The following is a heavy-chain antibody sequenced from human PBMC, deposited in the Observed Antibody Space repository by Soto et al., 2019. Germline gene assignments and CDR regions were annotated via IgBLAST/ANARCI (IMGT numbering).Heavy chain of an antibody. CDR3: AKDYQLPPWGYYYYYYGMDV. CDR1: GFTFSSYG. J-gene: IGHJ6*02. Sequence: QVQLVESGGGVVQPGRSLRLSCAASGFTFSSYGMHWVRQAPGKGLEWVAVISYDGSNKYYADSVKGRFTISRDNSKNTLYLQMNSLRAEDTAVYYCAKDYQLPPWGYYYYYYGMDVWGQGTTVTVSS. CDR2: ISYDGSNK. D-gene: IGHD2-2*01. V-gene: IGHV3-30*18.